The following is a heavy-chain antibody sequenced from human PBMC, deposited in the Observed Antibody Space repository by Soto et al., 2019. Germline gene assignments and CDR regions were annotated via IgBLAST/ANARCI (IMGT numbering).Heavy chain of an antibody. D-gene: IGHD3-3*01. V-gene: IGHV3-74*01. J-gene: IGHJ4*02. CDR3: APSGYYYYFDY. Sequence: GGSLRLSCAASGFTFSSYWLHWVRQAPGKGLVRVSRINSDGSSTSYADSVKGRFTISRDNPKNTLYLQMNSLRAEDTAVYYCAPSGYYYYFDYWGQGTLVTVSS. CDR2: INSDGSST. CDR1: GFTFSSYW.